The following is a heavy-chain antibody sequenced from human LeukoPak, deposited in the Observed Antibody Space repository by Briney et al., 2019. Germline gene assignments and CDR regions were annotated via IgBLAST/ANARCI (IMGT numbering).Heavy chain of an antibody. CDR2: ISSSSSYI. J-gene: IGHJ4*02. CDR1: GFTFSSCS. V-gene: IGHV3-21*01. D-gene: IGHD5-12*01. Sequence: GGSLRPSCAASGFTFSSCSMTWVRQAPGKGLEWVSSISSSSSYIYYADSVKGRFTISRDNAKNSLYLQMNSLRAEDTAVYYCARVLGYSGYDLVDYWGQGTLVTVSS. CDR3: ARVLGYSGYDLVDY.